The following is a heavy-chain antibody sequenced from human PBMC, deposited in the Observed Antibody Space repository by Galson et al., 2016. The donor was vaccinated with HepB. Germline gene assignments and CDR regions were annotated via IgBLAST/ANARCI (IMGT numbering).Heavy chain of an antibody. CDR2: IYSDGRT. D-gene: IGHD6-19*01. CDR1: GFMVRNNY. CDR3: ARDAQWPGYYFDY. Sequence: SLRLSCAVSGFMVRNNYMSWVRQAPGKGLEWVSVIYSDGRTYYADYVKGRFTVSRDNSKNTLYLQMNSLRAEDTAVYYCARDAQWPGYYFDYWGQGTLVTVSS. V-gene: IGHV3-53*01. J-gene: IGHJ4*02.